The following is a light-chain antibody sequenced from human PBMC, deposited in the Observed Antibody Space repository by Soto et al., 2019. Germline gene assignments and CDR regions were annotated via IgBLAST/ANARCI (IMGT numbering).Light chain of an antibody. CDR3: QTWGTGIVL. CDR1: SGHSSYA. CDR2: LNSDGSH. J-gene: IGLJ2*01. Sequence: QLVLTQSPSASASLGDSVKVTCTLSSGHSSYAIAWHQQQPEKGPRFLMKLNSDGSHSKGDGIPDRFSVSSSGAERYLTISSLQSEDEADYYCQTWGTGIVLFAGGTKLTVL. V-gene: IGLV4-69*01.